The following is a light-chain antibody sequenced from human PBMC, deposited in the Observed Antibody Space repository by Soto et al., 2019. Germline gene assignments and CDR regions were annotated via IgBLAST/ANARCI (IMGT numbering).Light chain of an antibody. J-gene: IGKJ1*01. V-gene: IGKV1-39*01. CDR3: QQSSSPLWT. CDR2: AAS. CDR1: QDITTY. Sequence: DVQMTQSPSSLSASIGARVTISCRASQDITTYLNWYQQKPGKAPKLLIYAASTLPSGVPSRFRGSGSGTVFSLSIRNVQTEDFAIDYFQQSSSPLWTFGQGNKVEV.